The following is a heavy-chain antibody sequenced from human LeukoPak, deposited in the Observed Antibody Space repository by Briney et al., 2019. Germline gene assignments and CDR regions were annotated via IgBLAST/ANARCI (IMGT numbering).Heavy chain of an antibody. CDR1: GYTLTELS. V-gene: IGHV1-24*01. CDR3: ATGRTAPNPHYYYYGMDV. CDR2: FDPEDGET. D-gene: IGHD1-14*01. Sequence: AASVTVSCTVSGYTLTELSMHWVRQAPGKGLEWMGGFDPEDGETIYAQKFQGRVTMTEDTSTDTAYMELSSLRSEDTAVYYCATGRTAPNPHYYYYGMDVWGQGTTVTVSS. J-gene: IGHJ6*02.